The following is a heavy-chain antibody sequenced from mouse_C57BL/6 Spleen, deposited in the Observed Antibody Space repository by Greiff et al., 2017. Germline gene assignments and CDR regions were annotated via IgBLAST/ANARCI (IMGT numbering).Heavy chain of an antibody. D-gene: IGHD2-3*01. CDR3: ARGDGYYEGFAY. CDR2: IDPSDSET. J-gene: IGHJ3*01. CDR1: GYTFTSYW. V-gene: IGHV1-52*01. Sequence: QVQLQQPGAELVRPGSSVKLSCKASGYTFTSYWMHWVKQRPIQGLEWIGNIDPSDSETHYNQKFKDKATLTVDKSSSTAYMQLSSLTSEDSAVYYCARGDGYYEGFAYGGQGTLVTVSA.